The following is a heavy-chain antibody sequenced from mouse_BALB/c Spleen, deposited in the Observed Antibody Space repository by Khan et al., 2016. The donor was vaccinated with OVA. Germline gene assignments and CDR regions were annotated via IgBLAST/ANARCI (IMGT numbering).Heavy chain of an antibody. CDR3: TRQPYYHYNIMDY. V-gene: IGHV2-6-1*01. CDR2: IWSDGST. J-gene: IGHJ4*01. CDR1: GFSLTNSG. D-gene: IGHD2-10*01. Sequence: VELVESGPGLVAPSQSLSITCTISGFSLTNSGIHWVRQPPGKGLEWLVVIWSDGSTTYNSALKSRLTISKDNSKSQVFLKMNSLQTDDTAVYFCTRQPYYHYNIMDYWGQGTSVTVSS.